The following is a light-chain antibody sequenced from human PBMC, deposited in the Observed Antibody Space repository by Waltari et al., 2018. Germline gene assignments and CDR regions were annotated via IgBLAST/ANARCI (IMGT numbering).Light chain of an antibody. CDR1: QILVHRDGNTY. Sequence: DVVMTQSPLSLPATLGTPAPTPCRSPQILVHRDGNTYLNWFQQRPGKSPRRLIYQVSNRDSGVPDRFSGSGSHTDFTLRISRVEAEDVGIYYCMQGTHWPRTFGQGTKVEIK. V-gene: IGKV2-30*02. J-gene: IGKJ1*01. CDR3: MQGTHWPRT. CDR2: QVS.